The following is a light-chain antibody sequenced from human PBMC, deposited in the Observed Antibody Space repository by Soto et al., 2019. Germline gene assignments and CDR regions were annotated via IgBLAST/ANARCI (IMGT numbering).Light chain of an antibody. CDR3: QQLNSYPIT. CDR2: AAS. CDR1: QGISSY. Sequence: IPLTQSPSSLSASVGDRVTITCRASQGISSYLAWYQQGPGKAPELLIYAASTLQSGVPSRFSGSGSGTDFTLTISSLQPEDFATYYCQQLNSYPITFGQGTRLEIK. V-gene: IGKV1-9*01. J-gene: IGKJ5*01.